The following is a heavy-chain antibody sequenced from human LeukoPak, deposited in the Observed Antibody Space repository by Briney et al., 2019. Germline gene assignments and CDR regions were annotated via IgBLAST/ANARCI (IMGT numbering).Heavy chain of an antibody. D-gene: IGHD1-1*01. V-gene: IGHV6-1*01. CDR3: AIDSNCQDECGHYDS. J-gene: IGHJ4*02. CDR1: GDSVSANSRS. CDR2: AYYRTQWSN. Sequence: SETLSLTCAVSGDSVSANSRSWKWIRLSPSGGLESQGWAYYRTQWSNNYAGSVQSRITITPDKSTNAFSLQLHSVSPEDTAVYYCAIDSNCQDECGHYDSWGQGTLVTVSS.